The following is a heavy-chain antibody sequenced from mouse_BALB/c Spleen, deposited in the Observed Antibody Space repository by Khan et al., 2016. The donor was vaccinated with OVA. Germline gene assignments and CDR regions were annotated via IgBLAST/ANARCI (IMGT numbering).Heavy chain of an antibody. V-gene: IGHV5-6*01. CDR1: GCTFSTYA. CDR3: ARHNYGPFAY. J-gene: IGHJ3*01. D-gene: IGHD1-1*01. CDR2: INTGGDYI. Sequence: EVELVESGGDLVKPGGSLKLSCAASGCTFSTYAMSWVRRTPDKRLEWVASINTGGDYIYYPDSVKGRFTISRDNVKNTLYLQMSSLRSEDTAMYYCARHNYGPFAYWGQGTLVTVSA.